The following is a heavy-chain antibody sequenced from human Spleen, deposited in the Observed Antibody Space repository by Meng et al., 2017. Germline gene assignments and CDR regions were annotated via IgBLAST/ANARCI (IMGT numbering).Heavy chain of an antibody. J-gene: IGHJ5*02. CDR3: ARDTTASSTKWAPFDP. CDR1: GYTFTSNG. Sequence: QVQRGQSGAEVKKPGASVKVFCKASGYTFTSNGSSWGRQAPGQGLEWMGWISAYNGNTNYAQKHQGIVTLTTDSSESTAYLELSSLSSEATAVYSCARDTTASSTKWAPFDPWGQGTLVTVFS. CDR2: ISAYNGNT. D-gene: IGHD2-2*01. V-gene: IGHV1-18*04.